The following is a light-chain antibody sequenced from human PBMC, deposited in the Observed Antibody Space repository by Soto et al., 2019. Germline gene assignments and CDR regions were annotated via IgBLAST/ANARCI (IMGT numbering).Light chain of an antibody. Sequence: EILLTQSPATLSLSPGEIATLSCRASQSISSYLAWYQQKPGQAPSLLIYGASNRATGIPDRFSGSGSGTDFTLTISRLEPEDFAVYYCQQYGSSGTFGQGTKVDI. J-gene: IGKJ1*01. V-gene: IGKV3-20*01. CDR1: QSISSY. CDR2: GAS. CDR3: QQYGSSGT.